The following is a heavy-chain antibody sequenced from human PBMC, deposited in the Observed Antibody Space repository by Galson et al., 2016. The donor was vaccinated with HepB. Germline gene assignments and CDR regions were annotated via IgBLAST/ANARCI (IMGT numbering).Heavy chain of an antibody. D-gene: IGHD2-8*01. CDR3: ATGGGYCTNDNCYVHFES. Sequence: SLRLSCAVSGFTFRNYVVTWVRQAPGTGLDWVSAITGSGGNTFYEASVKGRFTISRDNSQKMLYLQMNSLRGEDTAVYYCATGGGYCTNDNCYVHFESWGQGTLVTVSS. CDR1: GFTFRNYV. J-gene: IGHJ4*02. CDR2: ITGSGGNT. V-gene: IGHV3-23*01.